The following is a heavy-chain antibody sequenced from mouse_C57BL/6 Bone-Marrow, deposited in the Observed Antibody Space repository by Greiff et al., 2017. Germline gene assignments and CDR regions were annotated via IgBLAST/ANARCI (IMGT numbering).Heavy chain of an antibody. V-gene: IGHV1-15*01. CDR1: GYPFTDYE. Sequence: QVQLQQSGAELVRPGASVTLSCKASGYPFTDYEMHWVKQTPVHGLEWIGAIDPETGGTAYNQKFKGKAILTADKSSSTAYMELRSLTSEYSAVYYCTRWGYYTPFAYWGQGTLVTVSA. CDR3: TRWGYYTPFAY. J-gene: IGHJ3*01. D-gene: IGHD2-12*01. CDR2: IDPETGGT.